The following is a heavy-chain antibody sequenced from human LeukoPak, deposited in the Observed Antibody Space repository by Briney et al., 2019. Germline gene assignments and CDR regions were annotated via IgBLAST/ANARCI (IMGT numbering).Heavy chain of an antibody. V-gene: IGHV3-23*01. D-gene: IGHD6-19*01. CDR3: AKDRRYSSGWYYFDY. CDR1: GFTFSGAA. CDR2: ITGSDDRT. Sequence: GGSLRLSCAASGFTFSGAAMTWVRQAPGKGLEWVSTITGSDDRTYYADSVKGRFTISRDNSKNTLYLHMNSLRAEDTAVYYCAKDRRYSSGWYYFDYRGQGTLVTVSS. J-gene: IGHJ4*02.